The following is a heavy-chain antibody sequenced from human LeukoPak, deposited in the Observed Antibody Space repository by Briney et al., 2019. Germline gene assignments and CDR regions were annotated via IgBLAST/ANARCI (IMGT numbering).Heavy chain of an antibody. J-gene: IGHJ4*02. Sequence: GGSLRLSCAVSGFTFSSYGVYWVRQAPGKGLEWVSSNSGGSSYYADSVKGRFIISRDNSKNTLYLQMNSLRAEDTAVYYCAKDRGVYDYVWGSYRYTASYFDYWGQGTLVTVSS. D-gene: IGHD3-16*02. CDR1: GFTFSSYG. CDR3: AKDRGVYDYVWGSYRYTASYFDY. V-gene: IGHV3-23*01. CDR2: NSGGSS.